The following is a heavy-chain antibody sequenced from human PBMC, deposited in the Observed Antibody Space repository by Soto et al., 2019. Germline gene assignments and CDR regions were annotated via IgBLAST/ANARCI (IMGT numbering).Heavy chain of an antibody. V-gene: IGHV3-30-3*01. CDR3: ARSGGGYDY. Sequence: GGSLRLSCAASGFTFSSYARHWVRQAPGKGLEWVAVISYDGSNKYYADSVKGRFTISRDNSKNTLYLQMNSLRAEDTAVYYCARSGGGYDYWGQGTLVTVSS. J-gene: IGHJ4*02. D-gene: IGHD1-26*01. CDR2: ISYDGSNK. CDR1: GFTFSSYA.